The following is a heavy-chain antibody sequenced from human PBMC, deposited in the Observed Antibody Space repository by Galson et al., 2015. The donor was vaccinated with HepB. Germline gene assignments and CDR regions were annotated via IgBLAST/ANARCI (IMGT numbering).Heavy chain of an antibody. J-gene: IGHJ6*03. CDR3: AREDCSSTSRYYYYYYMDV. D-gene: IGHD2-2*01. CDR1: GDSVSSNSAA. V-gene: IGHV6-1*01. CDR2: TYYRSKWYN. Sequence: CAISGDSVSSNSAAWNWIRQSPSRGLEWLGRTYYRSKWYNDYAVSVKSRITINPDTSKNQFSLQLNSVTPEDTAVYYCAREDCSSTSRYYYYYYMDVWGKGTTVTVSS.